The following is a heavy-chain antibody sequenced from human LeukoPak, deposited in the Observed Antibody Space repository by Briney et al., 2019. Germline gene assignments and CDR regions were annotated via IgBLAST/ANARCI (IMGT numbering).Heavy chain of an antibody. V-gene: IGHV1-8*01. Sequence: ASVTVSFKASGYTFTRYDFNWVRQATGQRPEWMGWMSPNSGDTGYAQKFQDRVTMTRNTSISTAYTELSSLRSDDTAVYYCARGPPNWGYDYWGPGTLVTVSS. CDR1: GYTFTRYD. D-gene: IGHD7-27*01. CDR3: ARGPPNWGYDY. J-gene: IGHJ4*02. CDR2: MSPNSGDT.